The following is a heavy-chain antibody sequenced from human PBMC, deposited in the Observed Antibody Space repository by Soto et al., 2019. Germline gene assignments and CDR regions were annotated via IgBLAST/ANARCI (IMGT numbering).Heavy chain of an antibody. J-gene: IGHJ4*02. D-gene: IGHD3-16*02. CDR2: TSNHGDTA. V-gene: IGHV3-23*01. Sequence: EVQLLESGGGLVQPGGSLTLSCATSGFTFSSYAMVWVRQAAEKGLEWVASTSNHGDTAYYADYVKGRFTISRGNSENTRYLQMNGLRADDTALYFCAKSRVFIGAIVTLLDSWGQGTQVTVSS. CDR3: AKSRVFIGAIVTLLDS. CDR1: GFTFSSYA.